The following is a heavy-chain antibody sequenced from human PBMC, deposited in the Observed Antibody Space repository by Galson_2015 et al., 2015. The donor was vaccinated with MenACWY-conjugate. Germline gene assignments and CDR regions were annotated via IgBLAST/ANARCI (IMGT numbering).Heavy chain of an antibody. J-gene: IGHJ6*02. CDR2: TYYRSKWYN. D-gene: IGHD4-17*01. CDR3: ARPASTSYGIYGDYVDYYGMDV. CDR1: GDSVSSNSAA. V-gene: IGHV6-1*01. Sequence: CAISGDSVSSNSAAWNWIRQSPSRGLEWLGRTYYRSKWYNDYAVSVKSRITINPDTSKNQFSLKLSSVTAADTAVYYCARPASTSYGIYGDYVDYYGMDVWGQGTTVTVSS.